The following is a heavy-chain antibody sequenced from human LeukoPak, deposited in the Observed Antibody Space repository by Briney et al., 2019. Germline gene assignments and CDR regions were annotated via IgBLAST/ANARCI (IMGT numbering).Heavy chain of an antibody. CDR1: GGTFSSYA. CDR2: IIPIFGIA. CDR3: ARDSTVTYNWFDP. V-gene: IGHV1-69*13. J-gene: IGHJ5*02. Sequence: GASVKVSCKASGGTFSSYAISWVRQAPGQGLEWMGGIIPIFGIASYAQKFQGRVTITADESTSTAYMELGSLRSEDTAGYYCARDSTVTYNWFDPWGQGTLVTVSS. D-gene: IGHD4-11*01.